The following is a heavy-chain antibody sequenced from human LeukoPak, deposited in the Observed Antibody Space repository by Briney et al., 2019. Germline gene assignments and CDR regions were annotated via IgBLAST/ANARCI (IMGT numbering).Heavy chain of an antibody. J-gene: IGHJ3*02. Sequence: GASVKVSCKASGYTFTGYYMHWVRQAPGQGLEWMGWINPNSGGTNFAQKLQGRVTMTTDTSTSTAYMELRSLRSDDTAAYYCARFGLGKHIEVAGIPFDIWGQGTMVTVSS. CDR2: INPNSGGT. CDR3: ARFGLGKHIEVAGIPFDI. D-gene: IGHD6-19*01. CDR1: GYTFTGYY. V-gene: IGHV1-2*02.